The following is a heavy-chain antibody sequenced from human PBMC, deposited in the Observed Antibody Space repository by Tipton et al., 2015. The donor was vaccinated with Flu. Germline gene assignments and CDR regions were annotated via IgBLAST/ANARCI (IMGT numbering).Heavy chain of an antibody. V-gene: IGHV4-4*07. Sequence: GLVKPSETLSLTCTVSGGSISSYYWSWIRQPAGKGLEWIGRIHTSGNTNYNPSLKSRVTMSVDTSKSQFSLKLSSVTAADTAVYYCAREVAVADSRGFDYWGQGTLVPVSS. CDR3: AREVAVADSRGFDY. D-gene: IGHD6-19*01. CDR2: IHTSGNT. CDR1: GGSISSYY. J-gene: IGHJ4*02.